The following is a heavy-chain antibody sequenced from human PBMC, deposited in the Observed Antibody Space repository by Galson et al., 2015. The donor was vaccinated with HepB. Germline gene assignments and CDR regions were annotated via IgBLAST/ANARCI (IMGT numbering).Heavy chain of an antibody. V-gene: IGHV3-11*01. CDR1: GFNFGDYY. D-gene: IGHD1-1*01. J-gene: IGHJ4*02. CDR3: VRVFRDESQLPIPYYFDY. Sequence: SLRLSCAASGFNFGDYYMTWIRQAPGKGLEWISYITSRSNSYYSDSVKGRFTTSRDNAKNSVFLQMNSLRAEDTAVYYCVRVFRDESQLPIPYYFDYWGQGTLVTVSS. CDR2: ITSRSNS.